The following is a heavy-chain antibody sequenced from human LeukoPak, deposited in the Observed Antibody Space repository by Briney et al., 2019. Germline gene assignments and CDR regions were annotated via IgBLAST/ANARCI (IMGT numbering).Heavy chain of an antibody. CDR2: INSYSSHI. D-gene: IGHD5/OR15-5a*01. Sequence: GGSLRLSCAASGFTFSTSAMNWVRQVPGKGLEWVSSINSYSSHIYYAASVRGRFTVSRDNARNSVFLQMNSLTAEDTAVYYCARDPERYLRTGKFDYWGQGTPVTVSP. CDR3: ARDPERYLRTGKFDY. J-gene: IGHJ4*02. CDR1: GFTFSTSA. V-gene: IGHV3-21*01.